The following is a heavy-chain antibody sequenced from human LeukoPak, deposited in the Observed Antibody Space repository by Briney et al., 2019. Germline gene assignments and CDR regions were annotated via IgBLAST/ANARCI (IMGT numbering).Heavy chain of an antibody. CDR3: ARGYSSSWGTFDY. CDR2: IYHSGST. J-gene: IGHJ4*02. Sequence: SETLSHTCTVSGGSISSGGYYWSWIRQPPGRGLEWIGYIYHSGSTYYNPSLKSRVTISVDRSKNQFSLKLSSVTAADTAVYYCARGYSSSWGTFDYWGQGTLVTVSS. D-gene: IGHD6-13*01. V-gene: IGHV4-30-2*01. CDR1: GGSISSGGYY.